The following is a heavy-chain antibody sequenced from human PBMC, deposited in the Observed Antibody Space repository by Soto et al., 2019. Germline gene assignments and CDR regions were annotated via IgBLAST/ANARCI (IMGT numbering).Heavy chain of an antibody. CDR3: TTENDYGDYYREILGGFDP. Sequence: PGGSLRLSCAASGFTFSNAWMSWVRQAPGKGLEWVGRIKSKTDGGTTDYAAPVKGRFTISRDDSKNTLYLQMNSLKTEDTAVYYCTTENDYGDYYREILGGFDPWGQGTLVTVSS. D-gene: IGHD4-17*01. J-gene: IGHJ5*02. CDR1: GFTFSNAW. V-gene: IGHV3-15*01. CDR2: IKSKTDGGTT.